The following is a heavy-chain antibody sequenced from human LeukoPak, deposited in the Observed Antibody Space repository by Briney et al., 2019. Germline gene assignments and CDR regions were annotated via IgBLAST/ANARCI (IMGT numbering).Heavy chain of an antibody. CDR1: GYTFTSYG. D-gene: IGHD4-17*01. CDR3: ARETGDGGYGDPNV. Sequence: GASVKVSCKASGYTFTSYGISWVRQAPGQGLEWMGWISAYSGNTNYAQKLQGRVTMTTDTSTSTAYMELRSLRSDDTAVYYCARETGDGGYGDPNVWGQGTLVTVSS. J-gene: IGHJ4*02. V-gene: IGHV1-18*01. CDR2: ISAYSGNT.